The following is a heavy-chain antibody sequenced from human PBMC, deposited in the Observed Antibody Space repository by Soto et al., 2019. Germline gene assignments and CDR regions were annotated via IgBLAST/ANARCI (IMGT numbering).Heavy chain of an antibody. V-gene: IGHV1-18*01. CDR1: GYTFSSYG. CDR2: ISAYNGNT. CDR3: ARDLGQQLFDY. Sequence: QVQLVQSGAEVKKPGASEKVSCKASGYTFSSYGISWVRQAPGQGLEWMGWISAYNGNTKYAQKLQGRVTMTTDTPTITAYMELRSLRSDDTSVYYCARDLGQQLFDYWGQGTLVTVSS. J-gene: IGHJ4*02. D-gene: IGHD6-13*01.